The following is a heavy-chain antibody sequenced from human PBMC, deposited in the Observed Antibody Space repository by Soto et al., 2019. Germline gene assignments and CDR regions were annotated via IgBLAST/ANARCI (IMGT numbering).Heavy chain of an antibody. V-gene: IGHV3-11*04. CDR2: ISSSGSTI. D-gene: IGHD2-15*01. CDR1: GFAFSDPY. J-gene: IGHJ1*01. Sequence: GGSLRLSCAASGFAFSDPYMSWIRQAPGKGLEWISYISSSGSTIYYADSVKGRFTISRDNAKSSLYLQMNSLTAEDTALYYCASWVVYCSGNVCQGYFQYWGQGTLVTGSS. CDR3: ASWVVYCSGNVCQGYFQY.